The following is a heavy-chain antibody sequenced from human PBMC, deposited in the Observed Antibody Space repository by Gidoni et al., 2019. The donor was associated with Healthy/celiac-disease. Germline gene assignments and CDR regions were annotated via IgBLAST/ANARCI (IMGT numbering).Heavy chain of an antibody. J-gene: IGHJ6*02. CDR2: INHSGST. CDR3: ARCAVAGTWGVGYYYGMDV. D-gene: IGHD6-19*01. CDR1: GGSFRGYY. Sequence: QVQLQQWGAGLLKPSENLSLTCAVYGGSFRGYYWSWIRQPPGKGLEWIGEINHSGSTNYNPSLKSRVTISVDTSKNQFSLKLSSVTAADTAVYYCARCAVAGTWGVGYYYGMDVWGQGTTVTVSS. V-gene: IGHV4-34*01.